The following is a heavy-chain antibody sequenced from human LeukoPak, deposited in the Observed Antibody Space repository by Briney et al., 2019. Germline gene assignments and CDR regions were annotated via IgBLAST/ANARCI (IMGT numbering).Heavy chain of an antibody. CDR2: ISGSGGST. J-gene: IGHJ4*02. CDR1: GFTFSSYA. V-gene: IGHV3-23*01. D-gene: IGHD2-21*02. Sequence: PGGSLRLSCAASGFTFSSYAMSWVRQAPGKGLEWVSAISGSGGSTYYADSVKGRFTISRDNSKNTLYLQMNSLRAEDTAVYYCVKGVVVVTALFDYWGQGTLVTVSS. CDR3: VKGVVVVTALFDY.